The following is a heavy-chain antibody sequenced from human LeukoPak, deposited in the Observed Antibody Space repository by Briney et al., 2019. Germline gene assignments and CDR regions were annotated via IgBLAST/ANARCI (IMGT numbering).Heavy chain of an antibody. CDR2: ISSSSSYT. Sequence: PGGSLRLSCAASGFTFSDYYMSWIRQAPGKGLEWVSYISSSSSYTNYADSVKGRFTISRDDAKNSLYLQMNSLRAEDTAVYYCARDRLIMVRGLPDYWGQGTLVTVSS. V-gene: IGHV3-11*05. CDR1: GFTFSDYY. CDR3: ARDRLIMVRGLPDY. D-gene: IGHD3-10*01. J-gene: IGHJ4*02.